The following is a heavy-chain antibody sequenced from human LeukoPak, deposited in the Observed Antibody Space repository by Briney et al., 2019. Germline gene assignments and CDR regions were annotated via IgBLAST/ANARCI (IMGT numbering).Heavy chain of an antibody. V-gene: IGHV1-8*01. J-gene: IGHJ5*02. CDR2: MNPNSGNT. Sequence: GASVEVSCKAFGYTFTSYDINWVRQATGQGLEWMGWMNPNSGNTGYAQKFQGRVTMTRNTSISTAYMELSSLRSEDTAVYYCARAVTTIAPNWFDPWGQGTLVTVSS. CDR3: ARAVTTIAPNWFDP. D-gene: IGHD4-11*01. CDR1: GYTFTSYD.